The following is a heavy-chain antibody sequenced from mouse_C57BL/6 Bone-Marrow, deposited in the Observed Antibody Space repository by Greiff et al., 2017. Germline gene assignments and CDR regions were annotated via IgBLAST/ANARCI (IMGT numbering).Heavy chain of an antibody. D-gene: IGHD1-2*01. CDR3: ASPLRQYFDV. CDR2: IWSGGST. J-gene: IGHJ1*03. V-gene: IGHV2-2*01. CDR1: GFSLTSYG. Sequence: VQRVESGPGLVQPSQSLSITCTVSGFSLTSYGVHWVRQSPGKGLEWLGVIWSGGSTDYNAAFISRLSISKDNSKSQVFFKMNSLQADDTAIYYCASPLRQYFDVWGTGTTVTVSS.